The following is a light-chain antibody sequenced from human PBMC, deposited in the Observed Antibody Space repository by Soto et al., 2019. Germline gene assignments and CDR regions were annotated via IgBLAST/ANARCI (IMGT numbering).Light chain of an antibody. CDR1: QSVSSN. CDR3: QQYNKWPPYT. Sequence: EIVMTQSPANLSVSPGERATLSCRASQSVSSNLAWYQQKPGQGPRLLIYGASTRATSIPARFSGSGSGTAFTLTINSLQSEDFEVYYCQQYNKWPPYTFGQGTKLEIK. V-gene: IGKV3-15*01. CDR2: GAS. J-gene: IGKJ2*01.